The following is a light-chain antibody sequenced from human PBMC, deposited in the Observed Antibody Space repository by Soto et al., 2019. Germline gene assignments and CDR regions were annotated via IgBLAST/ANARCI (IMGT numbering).Light chain of an antibody. Sequence: QSVLTQPPSEFGTPGQRVTIACSGRSSNIGKNNVNWYQQLPGAAPKLLIFSNNQQPSGVPDRFSGSTSGTSASLAISGPQCEDEADYYCAVWDDSLDGCVFGTGTKLPS. CDR1: SSNIGKNN. V-gene: IGLV1-44*01. CDR2: SNN. CDR3: AVWDDSLDGCV. J-gene: IGLJ1*01.